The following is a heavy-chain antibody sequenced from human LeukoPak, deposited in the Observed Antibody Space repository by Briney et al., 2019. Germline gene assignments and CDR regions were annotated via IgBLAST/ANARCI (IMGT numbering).Heavy chain of an antibody. J-gene: IGHJ6*02. Sequence: GGSLRLSCAVSGFIFSSYGMHWVRQAPGKGLEWVAFIRYDGSNKYYADSVKGRFTISRDNSKNTLYLQMNSLRAEDTAVYYCARGNYIGYYGMDVWGQGTTVTVSS. V-gene: IGHV3-30*02. D-gene: IGHD1-7*01. CDR3: ARGNYIGYYGMDV. CDR1: GFIFSSYG. CDR2: IRYDGSNK.